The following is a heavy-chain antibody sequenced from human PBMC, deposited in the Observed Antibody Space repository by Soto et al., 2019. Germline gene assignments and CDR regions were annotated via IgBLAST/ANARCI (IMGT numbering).Heavy chain of an antibody. CDR1: GFTFSSYG. Sequence: GGSLRLSCAASGFTFSSYGMHWVRQAPGKGLEWVAVISYDGSNKYYADSVKGRFTISRDNSNNTLYLQMNSLRAEDTALYYCAKNNGWDGKSDAFDIWGQGTMVTVSS. V-gene: IGHV3-30*18. CDR2: ISYDGSNK. CDR3: AKNNGWDGKSDAFDI. J-gene: IGHJ3*02. D-gene: IGHD6-19*01.